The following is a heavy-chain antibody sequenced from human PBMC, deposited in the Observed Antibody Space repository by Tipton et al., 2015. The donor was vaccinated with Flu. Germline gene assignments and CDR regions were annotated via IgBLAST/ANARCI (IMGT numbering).Heavy chain of an antibody. CDR3: ARRDYSNYVSDPKSWFDP. Sequence: SLRLSCAASGFMFSGYGMHWVRQAPGKGLEWVAFIRHDESDKYYADSVKGRFTISRGNSKNALYLAINSLRTEDTAVYYCARRDYSNYVSDPKSWFDPWGQGILVTVSS. D-gene: IGHD4-11*01. CDR2: IRHDESDK. V-gene: IGHV3-30*02. J-gene: IGHJ5*02. CDR1: GFMFSGYG.